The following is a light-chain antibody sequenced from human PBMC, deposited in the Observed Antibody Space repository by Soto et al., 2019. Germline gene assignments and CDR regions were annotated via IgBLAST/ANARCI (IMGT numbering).Light chain of an antibody. J-gene: IGKJ4*01. CDR1: QIVRSTY. CDR2: GAS. Sequence: IGLTQSHGTLSLSPGEGATLSCRASQIVRSTYLAWFQQKPGQAPRLLIYGASTRATGIPDRFSGSGSGTDFTLTISGLEPKDFALYYCQQYDITPPNTFGGGTKVDIK. V-gene: IGKV3-20*01. CDR3: QQYDITPPNT.